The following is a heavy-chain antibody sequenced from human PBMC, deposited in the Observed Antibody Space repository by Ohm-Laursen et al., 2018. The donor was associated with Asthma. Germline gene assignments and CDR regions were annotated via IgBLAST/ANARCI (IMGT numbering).Heavy chain of an antibody. CDR2: ISWNSGSI. CDR1: GFTFDDYA. V-gene: IGHV3-9*01. CDR3: AKDGYSSGLDY. J-gene: IGHJ4*02. D-gene: IGHD6-19*01. Sequence: SLRLSCAASGFTFDDYAMHWVRQAPGKGLEWVSGISWNSGSIGYADSVKGRFTISRDNAKNSLYLQMNSLRAEDTALYYCAKDGYSSGLDYWGQGTLVTVSS.